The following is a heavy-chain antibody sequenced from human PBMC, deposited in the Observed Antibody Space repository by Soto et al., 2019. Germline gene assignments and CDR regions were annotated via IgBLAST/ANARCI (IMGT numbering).Heavy chain of an antibody. D-gene: IGHD3-22*01. J-gene: IGHJ4*02. CDR2: ISYDGSNK. CDR3: AREGNYYDSSGYYTRGVFDY. V-gene: IGHV3-30-3*01. CDR1: GFTFSSYA. Sequence: LRLSCAASGFTFSSYAMHWVRQAPGKGLEWVAVISYDGSNKYYADSVKGRFTISRDNSKNTLYLQMNSLRAEDTAVYYCAREGNYYDSSGYYTRGVFDYCGQGTLVTVSS.